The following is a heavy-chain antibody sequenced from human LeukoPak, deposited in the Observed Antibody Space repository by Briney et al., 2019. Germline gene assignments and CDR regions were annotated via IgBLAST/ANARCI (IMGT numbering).Heavy chain of an antibody. D-gene: IGHD4-11*01. CDR1: GYTFTGYY. Sequence: GASVKVSSKASGYTFTGYYMHWVRQAPGQGLEWMGWINPNSGGTNYAQKFQGRVTMTRDTSISTAYMELSRLRSDDTAVYYCARDTPTTDYGMDVWGQGTTVTVSS. CDR3: ARDTPTTDYGMDV. V-gene: IGHV1-2*02. J-gene: IGHJ6*02. CDR2: INPNSGGT.